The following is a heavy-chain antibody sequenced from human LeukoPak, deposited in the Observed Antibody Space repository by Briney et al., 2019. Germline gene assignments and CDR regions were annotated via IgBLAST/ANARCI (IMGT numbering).Heavy chain of an antibody. CDR3: ARGRRTRGDDSSGYPWFGNWFDP. CDR2: IYRSGST. Sequence: KPSETLSLTCTVSGGSISSYYWGWIRQPPGKGLEWIGSIYRSGSTYYNPSLKSRVTISVDTSKNQFSLKLSSVTAADTAVYYCARGRRTRGDDSSGYPWFGNWFDPWGQGTLVTVSS. V-gene: IGHV4-39*07. CDR1: GGSISSYY. D-gene: IGHD3-22*01. J-gene: IGHJ5*02.